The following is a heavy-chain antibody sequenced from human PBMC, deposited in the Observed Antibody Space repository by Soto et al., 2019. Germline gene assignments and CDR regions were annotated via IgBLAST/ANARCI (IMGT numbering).Heavy chain of an antibody. J-gene: IGHJ3*02. CDR2: AIPVYGST. CDR3: ARRGVVNSRDAFDI. V-gene: IGHV1-69*01. Sequence: QVQLVQYGAEVKKPGTSVKVSCEVSGGTFSNYAITWVRQAPGQGLEWLGGAIPVYGSTNYAQKFQGRVTITAGESATTTFMELSSLRSDDTAVYYCARRGVVNSRDAFDIWGQGTLVTVS. CDR1: GGTFSNYA. D-gene: IGHD2-21*01.